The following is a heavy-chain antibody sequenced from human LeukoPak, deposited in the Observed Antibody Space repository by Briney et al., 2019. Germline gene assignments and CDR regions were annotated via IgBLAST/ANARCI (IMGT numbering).Heavy chain of an antibody. CDR3: AKGHYYGSGSLDY. V-gene: IGHV3-23*01. CDR1: GFTFSNYA. CDR2: ITGSGGST. J-gene: IGHJ4*02. Sequence: PGGSLRLSCAASGFTFSNYAMNWVRRAPGKGLEWVSAITGSGGSTYYADSVKGRFTISRDNSKNTLYVQMNSLRAEDTAVYYCAKGHYYGSGSLDYWGQGTLVTVSS. D-gene: IGHD3-10*01.